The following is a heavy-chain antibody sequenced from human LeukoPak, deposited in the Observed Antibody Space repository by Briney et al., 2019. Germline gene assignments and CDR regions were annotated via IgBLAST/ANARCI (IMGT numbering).Heavy chain of an antibody. CDR3: TRDLYCSGGSCPYPNWFDP. J-gene: IGHJ5*02. CDR1: GFTFSDYW. V-gene: IGHV3-74*01. D-gene: IGHD2-15*01. Sequence: GGSLRLSCGASGFTFSDYWMHWVRQAPGKGLAWVSRINSDGSSTTYADSVKGRFTISRDNAKNTLYLQMNSLRAEDTAVYYCTRDLYCSGGSCPYPNWFDPWGQGTLVTVSS. CDR2: INSDGSST.